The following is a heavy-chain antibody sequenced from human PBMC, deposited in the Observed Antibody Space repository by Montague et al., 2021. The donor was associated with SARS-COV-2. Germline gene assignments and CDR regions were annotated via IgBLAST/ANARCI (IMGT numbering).Heavy chain of an antibody. CDR3: ARGTRAVQITPGFRY. CDR2: VDHSGNT. D-gene: IGHD5-24*01. Sequence: SETLSLTCAVYGGSFHIFSWGWIRQSPGKGLEWIGEVDHSGNTKYNPSLKGRVTISVDTSKNQFSLNLTSVTAADTAIYYCARGTRAVQITPGFRYWGQGTQVAVSS. J-gene: IGHJ4*02. CDR1: GGSFHIFS. V-gene: IGHV4-34*01.